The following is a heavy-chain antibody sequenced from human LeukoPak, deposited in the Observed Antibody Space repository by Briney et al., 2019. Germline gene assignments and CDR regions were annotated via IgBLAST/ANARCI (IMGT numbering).Heavy chain of an antibody. CDR1: GFTFSSYA. CDR2: ISYDVDRK. V-gene: IGHV3-30-3*01. CDR3: ARAPYYYNRSGPQSRYFDL. D-gene: IGHD3-22*01. Sequence: GGSLRLSCAASGFTFSSYAMHWVRQAPGKGLEWVAVISYDVDRKYYADSVRGRFTLSRDNSKNTLYLQMNSLRAEDTAVSYCARAPYYYNRSGPQSRYFDLWGRGTLVTVSS. J-gene: IGHJ2*01.